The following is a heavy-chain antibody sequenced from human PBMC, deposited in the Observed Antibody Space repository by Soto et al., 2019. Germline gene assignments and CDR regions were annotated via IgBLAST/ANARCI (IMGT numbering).Heavy chain of an antibody. J-gene: IGHJ6*02. CDR3: ARGGSAERRTDGDYYYYYPMDV. V-gene: IGHV3-21*01. D-gene: IGHD3-16*01. Sequence: GGSLRLACRSSGVTFAAYNVVWVRQAPGKGLEWVASISTNSDYIYHADSVKGRFTVSRDNAKKSLFLEMTTLRDEDTAVYYCARGGSAERRTDGDYYYYYPMDVWGQGTTVTVSS. CDR2: ISTNSDYI. CDR1: GVTFAAYN.